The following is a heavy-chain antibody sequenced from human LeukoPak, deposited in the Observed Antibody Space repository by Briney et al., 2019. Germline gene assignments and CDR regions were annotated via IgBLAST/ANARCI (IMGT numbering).Heavy chain of an antibody. Sequence: GGSLRLSCAASGFTFSDYYMSWIRQASGKGLEWVSYISSSGSTIYYADSVKGRFTISRDNAKNSLYLQMNSLRAEDTAVYYCARDAGSSWTDFDYWGQGTLVTVSS. J-gene: IGHJ4*02. CDR1: GFTFSDYY. CDR2: ISSSGSTI. V-gene: IGHV3-11*01. CDR3: ARDAGSSWTDFDY. D-gene: IGHD6-13*01.